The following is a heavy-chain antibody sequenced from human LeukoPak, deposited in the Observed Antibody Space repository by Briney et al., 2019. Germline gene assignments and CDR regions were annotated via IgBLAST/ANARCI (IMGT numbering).Heavy chain of an antibody. D-gene: IGHD3-3*01. V-gene: IGHV4-38-2*02. CDR1: GYSISSGYY. Sequence: PSETLSLTCTASGYSISSGYYWGWIRQPPGKGLEWIGNIYHSGNTYYNPSLKSRVTISVDTSKNQFSLKLSSVTAADTAVYYCAKLGNYDLMIDYWGQGTLVTVSS. CDR3: AKLGNYDLMIDY. CDR2: IYHSGNT. J-gene: IGHJ4*02.